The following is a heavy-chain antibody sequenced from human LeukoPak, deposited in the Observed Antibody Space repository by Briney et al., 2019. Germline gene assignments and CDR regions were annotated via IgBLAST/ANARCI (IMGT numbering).Heavy chain of an antibody. CDR3: ARGSIAAARYYFDY. CDR2: IIPILGIA. D-gene: IGHD6-13*01. V-gene: IGHV1-69*04. J-gene: IGHJ4*02. Sequence: ASVKVSCKASGGTFSSYAISWVRQAPGQGLEWMGRIIPILGIANYAQKFQGRVTITADKSTSTAYMELSSLRSEDTAVYYCARGSIAAARYYFDYWGQGTLVTVSS. CDR1: GGTFSSYA.